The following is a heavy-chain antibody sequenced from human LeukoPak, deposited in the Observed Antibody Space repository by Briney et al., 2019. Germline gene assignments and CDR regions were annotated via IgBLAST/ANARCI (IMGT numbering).Heavy chain of an antibody. D-gene: IGHD2-15*01. J-gene: IGHJ6*02. V-gene: IGHV7-4-1*02. CDR3: ARVSVVAPHYYYYYGMDV. CDR1: GYTFTSYA. Sequence: ASVEVSCKASGYTFTSYAMNWVRQAPGQGLEWMGWINTNTGDPTYAQGFTGRFVFSLDTSVSTAYLQISSLKAEDTAVYYCARVSVVAPHYYYYYGMDVWGQGTTVTVSS. CDR2: INTNTGDP.